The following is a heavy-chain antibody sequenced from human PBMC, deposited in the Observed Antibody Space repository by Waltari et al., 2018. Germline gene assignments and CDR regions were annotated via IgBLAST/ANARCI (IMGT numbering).Heavy chain of an antibody. D-gene: IGHD3-10*01. V-gene: IGHV3-21*01. CDR1: GFTFSSYS. CDR2: ISSSSSYI. J-gene: IGHJ4*02. Sequence: EVQLVESGGGLVKPGGSLRLSCAASGFTFSSYSMNWVRQAPGKGLESVSSISSSSSYIYYADSVKGRFTISRDNAKNSLYLQMNSLRAEDTAVYYCARDLYGSGGFDYWGQGTLVTVSS. CDR3: ARDLYGSGGFDY.